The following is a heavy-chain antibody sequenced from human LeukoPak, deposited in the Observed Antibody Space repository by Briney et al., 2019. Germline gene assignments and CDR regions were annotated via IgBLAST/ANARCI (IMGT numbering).Heavy chain of an antibody. V-gene: IGHV3-33*01. D-gene: IGHD6-13*01. CDR2: IWFDGSNK. J-gene: IGHJ4*02. CDR1: GFTFSSYG. Sequence: GVSLRLSCAASGFTFSSYGMHWVRQAPGKGLEWVAVIWFDGSNKYYADSVKGRFTISRDNSKNTLYLQMSSLRAEDTAVYYCARSSSLPQDFDYWGQGTLVTVSS. CDR3: ARSSSLPQDFDY.